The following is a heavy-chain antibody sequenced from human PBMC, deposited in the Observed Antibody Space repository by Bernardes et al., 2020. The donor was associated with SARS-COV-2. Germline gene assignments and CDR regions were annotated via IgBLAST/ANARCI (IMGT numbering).Heavy chain of an antibody. V-gene: IGHV4-34*01. CDR2: INHSGST. J-gene: IGHJ4*02. CDR1: GGSSDDYY. CDR3: ARGPLSPMVRGVVLTEKYHFDY. D-gene: IGHD3-10*01. Sequence: SETMSLTCAVYGGSSDDYYWSWIRQSPGKWLEWIGEINHSGSTNYNPSLKSRATILVDTSKSQLSLNLSPVTAADTALYYCARGPLSPMVRGVVLTEKYHFDYWSQGTLVTVSS.